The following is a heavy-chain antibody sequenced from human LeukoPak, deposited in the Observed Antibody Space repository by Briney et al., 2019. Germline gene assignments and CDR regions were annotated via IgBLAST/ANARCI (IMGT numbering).Heavy chain of an antibody. D-gene: IGHD6-6*01. CDR2: ISGSGGST. CDR3: ARGSSSSPDFDY. CDR1: GFTFSSYA. J-gene: IGHJ4*02. Sequence: GGSLRLSCAASGFTFSSYAMSWVRQAPGKGLEWVSAISGSGGSTYYADSVKGRFTISRDNSKNTLYLQMNSLRAEDTAVYYCARGSSSSPDFDYWGQGTLVTVSS. V-gene: IGHV3-23*01.